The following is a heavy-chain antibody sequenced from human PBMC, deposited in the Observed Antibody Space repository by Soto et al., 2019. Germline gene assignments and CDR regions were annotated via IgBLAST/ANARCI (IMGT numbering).Heavy chain of an antibody. CDR1: GGSVRSSGYY. CDR2: LYSSGKT. CDR3: ARLILAFTEPFGY. V-gene: IGHV4-39*01. D-gene: IGHD2-15*01. Sequence: SETLSLTCTVSGGSVRSSGYYWAWIRQPPGKGLEWIGSLYSSGKTYRNPSLKSRVTMSDDTSKNQLSLRLSSVTAADTAVYYCARLILAFTEPFGYWGQGTLVTVSS. J-gene: IGHJ4*02.